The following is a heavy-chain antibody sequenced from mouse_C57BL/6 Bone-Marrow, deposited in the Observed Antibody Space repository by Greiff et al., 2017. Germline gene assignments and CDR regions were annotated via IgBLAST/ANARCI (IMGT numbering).Heavy chain of an antibody. CDR2: IYPGDGDT. CDR3: SRSITTVGVDY. J-gene: IGHJ2*01. Sequence: QVQLQQSGPELVKPGASVKISCKPSGYAFRSSWMNWVKPRPGKGLEWIGRIYPGDGDTNYNGKFKGKATLTADKSSSTAYMQRSSLTSEDSAVYCCSRSITTVGVDYWGQGTTLTVSS. V-gene: IGHV1-82*01. CDR1: GYAFRSSW. D-gene: IGHD1-1*01.